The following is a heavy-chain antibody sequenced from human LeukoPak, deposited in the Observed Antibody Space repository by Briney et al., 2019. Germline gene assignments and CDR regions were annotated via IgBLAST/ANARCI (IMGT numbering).Heavy chain of an antibody. CDR3: ARVAHYDFWGGSHDAFDI. J-gene: IGHJ3*02. D-gene: IGHD3-3*01. CDR2: IYTSGST. V-gene: IGHV4-61*02. CDR1: GGSISSGSYY. Sequence: PSETLSLTCTVSGGSISSGSYYWSWIRQPAGKGLEWIGRIYTSGSTNYNPSLKSRVTISVDTSKNQFSLKLSSVTAADTAVYYCARVAHYDFWGGSHDAFDIWGQGTMVTVSS.